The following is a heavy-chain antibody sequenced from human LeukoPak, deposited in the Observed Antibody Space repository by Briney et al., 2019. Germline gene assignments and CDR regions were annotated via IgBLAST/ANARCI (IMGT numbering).Heavy chain of an antibody. Sequence: GASVKVSCKASGGTFSSYAISWVRQAPGQGLEWMGGIIPIFGTANYAQKFRGRVTITADKSTSTAYMELSSLRSEDTAVYYCARVTSDDILTGSLYYWGQGTLVTVSS. J-gene: IGHJ4*02. CDR2: IIPIFGTA. CDR1: GGTFSSYA. CDR3: ARVTSDDILTGSLYY. V-gene: IGHV1-69*06. D-gene: IGHD3-9*01.